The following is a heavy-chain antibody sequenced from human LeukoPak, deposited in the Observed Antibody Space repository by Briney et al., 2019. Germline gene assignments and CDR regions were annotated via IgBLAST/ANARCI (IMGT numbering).Heavy chain of an antibody. CDR3: AKAPPGREDYMDV. CDR1: GFTFDEYA. CDR2: VNWNSGAM. D-gene: IGHD1-1*01. J-gene: IGHJ6*03. V-gene: IGHV3-9*01. Sequence: GRSLRLSCAASGFTFDEYAMHWVRQVPGKGPEWVAGVNWNSGAMVYADSVRGRFTISRDNAKNTLYLQMNSLRAEDAAVYYCAKAPPGREDYMDVWGKGTTVTVSS.